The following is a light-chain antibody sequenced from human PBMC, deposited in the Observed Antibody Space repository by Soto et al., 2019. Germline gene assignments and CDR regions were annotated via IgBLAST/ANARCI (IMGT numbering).Light chain of an antibody. CDR1: QSLLHSDVKTY. CDR2: EVS. V-gene: IGKV2D-29*01. J-gene: IGKJ4*01. Sequence: DIVMTQTPLSLSVTPGQPASSSCKSSQSLLHSDVKTYLYWYLQKPGPPPQLLIYEVSTRFSGVPDRFSVRGSGTDFTLKISRVEAEDVGVYYCVPSIQLPFTLGGGTKVEIK. CDR3: VPSIQLPFT.